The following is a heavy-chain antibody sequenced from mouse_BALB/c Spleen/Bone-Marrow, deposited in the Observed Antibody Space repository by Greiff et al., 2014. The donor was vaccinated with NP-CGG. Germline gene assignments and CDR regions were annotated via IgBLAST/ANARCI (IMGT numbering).Heavy chain of an antibody. CDR1: GFSLTNYG. CDR3: ARITTATGAMDY. J-gene: IGHJ4*01. V-gene: IGHV2-9*02. D-gene: IGHD1-2*01. CDR2: IWADGST. Sequence: VKLVESRPGLVAPSQSLSITCTVSGFSLTNYGVHWVRQPPGKGLEWLGVIWADGSTNYNSALMSRLSISKDNSKSQVFFKIISLQTDDTAMYYSARITTATGAMDYWGQGTSVTVSS.